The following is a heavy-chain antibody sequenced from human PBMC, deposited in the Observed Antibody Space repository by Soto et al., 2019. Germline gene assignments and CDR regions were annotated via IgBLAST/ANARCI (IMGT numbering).Heavy chain of an antibody. CDR1: GGSMSRGGYY. J-gene: IGHJ6*02. CDR3: AASCVGCGGFNYYGMDV. D-gene: IGHD2-21*01. CDR2: IYYSGTT. V-gene: IGHV4-31*03. Sequence: SEALSVTCTVSGGSMSRGGYYWNWIRQHPGKGLEWIGYIYYSGTTYYNPSLKSRVTISVDTSKNQFSLKLSSVTAADTAVYYCAASCVGCGGFNYYGMDVWGQGTTVT.